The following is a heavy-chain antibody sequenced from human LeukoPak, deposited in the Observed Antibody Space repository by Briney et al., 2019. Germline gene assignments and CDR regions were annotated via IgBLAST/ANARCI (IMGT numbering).Heavy chain of an antibody. D-gene: IGHD6-6*01. CDR2: ISPTGSTT. J-gene: IGHJ4*02. V-gene: IGHV3-74*01. CDR3: ARGPNSNWSGLDF. CDR1: GFSFSGHW. Sequence: GGFLRLSCIASGFSFSGHWIHWARQLPWKGLVWVLRISPTGSTTSYADSVKGRFTVSRDNAKNTLYLQVNNLRAEDTAVYYCARGPNSNWSGLDFWGQGTLLTVSS.